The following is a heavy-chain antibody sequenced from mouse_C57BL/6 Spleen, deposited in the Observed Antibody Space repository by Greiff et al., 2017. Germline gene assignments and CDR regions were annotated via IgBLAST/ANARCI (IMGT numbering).Heavy chain of an antibody. D-gene: IGHD2-1*01. CDR1: GYTFTGYW. J-gene: IGHJ2*01. Sequence: QVQLQQSGAELMKPGASVKLSCKATGYTFTGYWIEWVKQRPGHGLEWIGEILPGSGSTNYNQKFKGKATFTADTSSNTAYMQLSSLTTEVTAIYYCARQAVTVYYGRSFDYWGQGTTLTVSS. CDR3: ARQAVTVYYGRSFDY. CDR2: ILPGSGST. V-gene: IGHV1-9*01.